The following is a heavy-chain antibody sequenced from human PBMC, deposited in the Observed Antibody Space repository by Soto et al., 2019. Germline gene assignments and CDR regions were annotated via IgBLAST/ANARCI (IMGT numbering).Heavy chain of an antibody. D-gene: IGHD5-12*01. Sequence: QVQLVESGGDLVKPGGSLRLSCAASGFKFSDYYMSWIRQTPGKGLKWDSYITQSGHATEYADSVRGRFTISRDNNKNTLYLQINSLRVEDTGLYYCARAIRGYGIYGGYLGQGTLVNVSS. CDR2: ITQSGHAT. CDR3: ARAIRGYGIYGGY. J-gene: IGHJ4*02. CDR1: GFKFSDYY. V-gene: IGHV3-11*04.